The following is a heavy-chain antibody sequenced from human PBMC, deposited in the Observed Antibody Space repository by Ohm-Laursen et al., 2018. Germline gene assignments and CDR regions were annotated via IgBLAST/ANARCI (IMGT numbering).Heavy chain of an antibody. Sequence: LSCAASGFTFSSYSMNWVRQAPGKGLEWIGYVSYSGSTNYNPSLKSRVTISVDTSKNQFSLKLSSVTAADTAVYYCARGSQMRISMIRGVAGYFDFWGQGALVTVSS. V-gene: IGHV4-59*01. J-gene: IGHJ4*02. CDR1: GFTFSSYS. CDR3: ARGSQMRISMIRGVAGYFDF. CDR2: VSYSGST. D-gene: IGHD3-10*01.